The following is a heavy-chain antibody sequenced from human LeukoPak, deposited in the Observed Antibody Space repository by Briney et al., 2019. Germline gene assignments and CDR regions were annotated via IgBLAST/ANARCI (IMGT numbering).Heavy chain of an antibody. D-gene: IGHD3-16*01. CDR1: GGSISSYY. V-gene: IGHV4-59*01. Sequence: PSETLSLTCTVSGGSISSYYWSWIRQPPGKGLEWIGYIYDSGSTNYNPSLKSRVTISVDTSKNQFSLKLSSVTAADTAMYYCARITFGGPRRSFDIWGQGTMVTVS. CDR2: IYDSGST. J-gene: IGHJ3*02. CDR3: ARITFGGPRRSFDI.